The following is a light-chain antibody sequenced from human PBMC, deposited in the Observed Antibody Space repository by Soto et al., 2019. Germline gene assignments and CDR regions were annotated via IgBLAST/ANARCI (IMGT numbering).Light chain of an antibody. V-gene: IGLV2-23*01. CDR1: SSDDGSYNL. Sequence: QSALTQPASVSGSPGQSITISCTGTSSDDGSYNLVSWYQQYPGKAPKLMIYEDDERPSGVSNRFSGSKSGNTASLTISGLQAEDEADYYWYSYAGRSTSVFGGGTKLTVL. CDR3: YSYAGRSTSV. J-gene: IGLJ2*01. CDR2: EDD.